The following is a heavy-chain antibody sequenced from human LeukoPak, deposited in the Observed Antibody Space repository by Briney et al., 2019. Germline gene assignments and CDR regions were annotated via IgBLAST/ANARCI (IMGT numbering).Heavy chain of an antibody. D-gene: IGHD3-3*01. CDR3: ARDLPYYDFWSGYYTGGY. J-gene: IGHJ4*02. CDR2: ISGSGGST. V-gene: IGHV3-23*01. Sequence: GGSLRLSCAASGFTFSSYAMSWVRQAPGKGLEWVSAISGSGGSTYYADSVKGRFTISRDNSKNTLYLQMNSLRAGDTAVYYCARDLPYYDFWSGYYTGGYWGQGTLVTVSS. CDR1: GFTFSSYA.